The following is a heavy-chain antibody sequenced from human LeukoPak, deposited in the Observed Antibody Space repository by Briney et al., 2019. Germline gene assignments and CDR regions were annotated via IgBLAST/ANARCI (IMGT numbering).Heavy chain of an antibody. V-gene: IGHV4-39*01. Sequence: SETLSLTCTVSGDSISSSSYYWGWIRQPPGKGLEWIGSVYYSGSTYYNPSFKSRVTISVDTSKNQFSLKLSSVTAADTAVYYCASPPIDYYYGMDVWGQGTTVTVSS. CDR2: VYYSGST. CDR3: ASPPIDYYYGMDV. CDR1: GDSISSSSYY. J-gene: IGHJ6*02.